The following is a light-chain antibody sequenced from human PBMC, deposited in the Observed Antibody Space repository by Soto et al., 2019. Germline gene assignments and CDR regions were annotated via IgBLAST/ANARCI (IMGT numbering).Light chain of an antibody. CDR3: SSYTSSSTPFYV. Sequence: QSALTQPASVSGSPGQSITISCTGTSSDVGGYNYVSWYQQHPGKAPKLMIYDVSNRPSGVSNRFSGSKSGNTASLTISGLQAEDEADYYCSSYTSSSTPFYVFGTGTKADRP. CDR2: DVS. CDR1: SSDVGGYNY. V-gene: IGLV2-14*01. J-gene: IGLJ1*01.